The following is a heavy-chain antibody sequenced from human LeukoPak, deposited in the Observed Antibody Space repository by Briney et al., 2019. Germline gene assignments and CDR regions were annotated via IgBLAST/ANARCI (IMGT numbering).Heavy chain of an antibody. CDR2: IQYDGSNE. V-gene: IGHV3-30*02. CDR3: AKDRCSNGVGCYFYYMDV. CDR1: RFTFSSYG. J-gene: IGHJ6*03. Sequence: GGSLRLSCAASRFTFSSYGMHWVRQAPGKGLEWVAYIQYDGSNEQYADSVKGRFSISRDSSKNILYLQMNSLRAEDTAVYYCAKDRCSNGVGCYFYYMDVWGKGTTVTISS. D-gene: IGHD2-8*01.